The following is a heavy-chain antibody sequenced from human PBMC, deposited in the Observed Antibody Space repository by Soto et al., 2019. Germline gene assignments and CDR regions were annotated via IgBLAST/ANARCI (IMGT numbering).Heavy chain of an antibody. J-gene: IGHJ4*02. CDR1: GGTFSTYT. D-gene: IGHD3-3*01. CDR3: SGGIGFGWSCDLDV. V-gene: IGHV1-69*12. CDR2: LSPGIDIR. Sequence: QVQLVQSGAEVKKPGSSVKVSCKASGGTFSTYTLYWVRQAPGQGLEWMGGLSPGIDIRDYAQEFQGRVTITADESTRTVYMPLSPLVSGGTGFYFWSGGIGFGWSCDLDVRGQGTLVTVSS.